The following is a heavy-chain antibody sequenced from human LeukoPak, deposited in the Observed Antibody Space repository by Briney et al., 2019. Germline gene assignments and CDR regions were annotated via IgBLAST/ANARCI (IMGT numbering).Heavy chain of an antibody. CDR3: ASPPPPIDSSPEVPYYFDY. V-gene: IGHV1-18*01. CDR2: ISAYNGNT. Sequence: ASVKVSFKSSVYTFTSYGISWVRQAPGQGLEWMGWISAYNGNTNYAQKLQGRVTMTTDTSTSTAYMELSSLRSEDTAVYYCASPPPPIDSSPEVPYYFDYWGQGTLVTVSS. D-gene: IGHD6-13*01. J-gene: IGHJ4*02. CDR1: VYTFTSYG.